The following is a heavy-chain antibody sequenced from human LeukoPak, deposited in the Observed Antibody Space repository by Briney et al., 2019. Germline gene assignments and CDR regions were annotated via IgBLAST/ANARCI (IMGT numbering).Heavy chain of an antibody. V-gene: IGHV3-15*01. J-gene: IGHJ4*02. CDR1: GFTFSSAW. CDR2: IKSKTDDGTT. CDR3: TGLMIRGVIGY. Sequence: GGSLRLSCAASGFTFSSAWMSWVRQAPGRGLEWVGRIKSKTDDGTTDYAAPVKGRFTISRDDSKNTLYLQMNSLKTEDTAVYYCTGLMIRGVIGYWGQGTLVTVSS. D-gene: IGHD3-10*01.